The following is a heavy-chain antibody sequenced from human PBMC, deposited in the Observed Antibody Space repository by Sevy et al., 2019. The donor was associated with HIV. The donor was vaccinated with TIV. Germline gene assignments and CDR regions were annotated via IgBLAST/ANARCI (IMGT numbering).Heavy chain of an antibody. J-gene: IGHJ6*03. CDR3: ARSSIAARPFHYYYMDV. Sequence: SESLSLTCTVSGGSISSYYWSWIRQPPGKGLEWIAYIYYSGSTNYNPSLKSRVTISVDTSKNQFSLKLSSVTAADTAVYYCARSSIAARPFHYYYMDVWGKGTTVTVSS. D-gene: IGHD6-6*01. CDR2: IYYSGST. V-gene: IGHV4-59*01. CDR1: GGSISSYY.